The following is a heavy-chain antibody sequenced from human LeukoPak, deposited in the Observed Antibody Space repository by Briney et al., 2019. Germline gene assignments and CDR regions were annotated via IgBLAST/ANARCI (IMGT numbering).Heavy chain of an antibody. Sequence: SETLSLTCTVSGYSISSGYYWGWIRQPPGKGLEWIGSIYYSGSTYYNPSLKSRVTISVDTSKNQFSLKLSSVTAADTAVYYCAGDAKTYYYDSSGRNWFDPWGQGTLVTVSS. J-gene: IGHJ5*02. CDR1: GYSISSGYY. D-gene: IGHD3-22*01. CDR2: IYYSGST. V-gene: IGHV4-38-2*02. CDR3: AGDAKTYYYDSSGRNWFDP.